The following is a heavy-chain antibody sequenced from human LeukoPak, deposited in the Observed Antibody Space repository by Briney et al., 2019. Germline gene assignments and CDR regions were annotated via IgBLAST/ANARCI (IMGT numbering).Heavy chain of an antibody. V-gene: IGHV4-39*01. CDR2: IYYSGST. Sequence: SETLSLTCTVSGGSISSSSYYWGWIRQPPGKGLEWIGSIYYSGSTYYNPSLKSRVTISVDTSKNQFSLKLSSVTAADTAVYYCAIHGTLLIAAQYYFDYWGQGTLVTVSS. J-gene: IGHJ4*02. CDR1: GGSISSSSYY. CDR3: AIHGTLLIAAQYYFDY. D-gene: IGHD6-13*01.